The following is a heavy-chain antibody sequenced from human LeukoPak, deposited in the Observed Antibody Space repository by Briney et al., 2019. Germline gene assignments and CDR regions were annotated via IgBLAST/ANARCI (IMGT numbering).Heavy chain of an antibody. J-gene: IGHJ3*02. Sequence: GGSLRLSCAASGFTFSNYWMSWLRQAPGKGLEWVSSISSSSSYIYYADSVKGRFTISRDNVKNPLYLQMNSLRAEDTAVYYCARGPAAMLGAFDIWGQGTMVTVSS. CDR1: GFTFSNYW. D-gene: IGHD2-2*01. CDR3: ARGPAAMLGAFDI. CDR2: ISSSSSYI. V-gene: IGHV3-21*01.